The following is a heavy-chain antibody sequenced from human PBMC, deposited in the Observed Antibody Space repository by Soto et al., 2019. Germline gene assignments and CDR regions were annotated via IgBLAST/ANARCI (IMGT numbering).Heavy chain of an antibody. CDR2: LSYDGSNK. CDR3: AKDKGPGIAAAGTILDY. CDR1: GFTFSSYG. Sequence: QVQLVASGGGVVQPGRSLRLSCAASGFTFSSYGMHWVRQAPGKGLEWVAVLSYDGSNKYYADSVKGRFTISRDNSKNTLYLQMISLRAEGTAVYYCAKDKGPGIAAAGTILDYWGQGTLVAVSS. V-gene: IGHV3-30*18. D-gene: IGHD6-13*01. J-gene: IGHJ4*02.